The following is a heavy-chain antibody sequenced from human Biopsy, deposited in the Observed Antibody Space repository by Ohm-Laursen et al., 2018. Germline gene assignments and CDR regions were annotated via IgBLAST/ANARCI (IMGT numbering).Heavy chain of an antibody. CDR3: ARDSGILNYGNFKYYHDYGMDV. CDR2: IYYSVMT. CDR1: GDSVTKYY. V-gene: IGHV4-59*02. J-gene: IGHJ6*02. Sequence: PSQTLSLTCTVSGDSVTKYYWSWIRQPPGQGLEWIGHIYYSVMTNYNPSLQSRFSISVDTSRNQVSLTLSPLTAADTAVYYCARDSGILNYGNFKYYHDYGMDVWGQGTKVTVSS. D-gene: IGHD4-11*01.